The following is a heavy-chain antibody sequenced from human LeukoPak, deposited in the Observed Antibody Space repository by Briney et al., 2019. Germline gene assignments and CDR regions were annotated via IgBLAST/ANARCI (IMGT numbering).Heavy chain of an antibody. CDR2: IYTSGST. Sequence: SETLSLTCTVSGGSISSSSYYWGWIRQPAGKGLEWIGRIYTSGSTNYNPSLKSRVTISVDTSKNQFSLKLSSVTAADTAVYYCARGIGSRAGTYYYYYYMDVWGKGTTVTISS. J-gene: IGHJ6*03. CDR1: GGSISSSSYY. V-gene: IGHV4-61*02. CDR3: ARGIGSRAGTYYYYYYMDV. D-gene: IGHD6-13*01.